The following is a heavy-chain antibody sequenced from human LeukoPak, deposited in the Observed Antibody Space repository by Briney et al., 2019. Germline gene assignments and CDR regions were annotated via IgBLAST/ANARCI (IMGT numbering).Heavy chain of an antibody. CDR1: GYSFTSYW. Sequence: GESLKISCKGSGYSFTSYWIGWVRQMPGKGLEWMGILYPGDSDTRYSPSFQGQVTFSADKSISTAYLQWSSLKASDTAMYYCAISYTSGWPHLDYWGQGTLVTVSS. V-gene: IGHV5-51*01. D-gene: IGHD6-19*01. J-gene: IGHJ4*02. CDR3: AISYTSGWPHLDY. CDR2: LYPGDSDT.